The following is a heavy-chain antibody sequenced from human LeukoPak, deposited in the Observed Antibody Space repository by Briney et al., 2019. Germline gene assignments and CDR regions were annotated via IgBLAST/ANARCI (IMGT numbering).Heavy chain of an antibody. CDR1: GFTFSSYS. CDR3: ARDEGSGYYHF. CDR2: ISSSSSYI. Sequence: GGSLRLSCAASGFTFSSYSMNWVRQAPGKGLEWVSSISSSSSYIYYADSVKGRFTISRDNAKNSLYLQMNSLRAEDTAVYYCARDEGSGYYHFWGQGTLVTVSS. D-gene: IGHD3-3*01. V-gene: IGHV3-21*01. J-gene: IGHJ4*02.